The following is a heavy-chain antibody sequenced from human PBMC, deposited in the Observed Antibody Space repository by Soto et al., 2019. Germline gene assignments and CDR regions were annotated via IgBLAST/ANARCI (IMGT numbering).Heavy chain of an antibody. CDR2: IWYDGSNK. CDR1: GVTFSSYG. CDR3: ARAISRVAGTDY. D-gene: IGHD6-19*01. Sequence: QVQLVESGGGVVQPGRYLRVSCAASGVTFSSYGMHWVRQAPGKGLEWVAVIWYDGSNKYYADSVKGRFTISRDNSKNTLYLQMNSLRAEDTAVYYCARAISRVAGTDYWGQGTLVTVSS. J-gene: IGHJ4*02. V-gene: IGHV3-33*01.